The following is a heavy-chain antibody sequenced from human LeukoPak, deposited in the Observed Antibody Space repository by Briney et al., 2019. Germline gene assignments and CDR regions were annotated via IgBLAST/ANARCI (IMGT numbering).Heavy chain of an antibody. CDR2: IIPTLKTE. Sequence: GASVKVSCKASGYSFTSYGLTWVRQAPGQGLEWVGGIIPTLKTEDYAQRFQDRVTITADESTSTVYVELNSLRSEDTAIYYCARERGDGYVDYWGQGTLVTVSS. D-gene: IGHD3-10*01. CDR1: GYSFTSYG. V-gene: IGHV1-69*13. J-gene: IGHJ4*02. CDR3: ARERGDGYVDY.